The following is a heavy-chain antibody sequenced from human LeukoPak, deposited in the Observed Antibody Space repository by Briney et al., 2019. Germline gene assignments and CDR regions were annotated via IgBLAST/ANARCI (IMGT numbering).Heavy chain of an antibody. D-gene: IGHD4-23*01. CDR1: GFTFSTNS. V-gene: IGHV3-21*01. J-gene: IGHJ6*03. CDR3: AKDLTTVATPYYYYYMDV. Sequence: PGGSLRLSCAASGFTFSTNSMNWVRQAPGKGLEWVSSIGISSSHTFYADSVKGRFTISRDNAENSVYLQMNSLRAEDTAVYYCAKDLTTVATPYYYYYMDVWGKGTTVTASS. CDR2: IGISSSHT.